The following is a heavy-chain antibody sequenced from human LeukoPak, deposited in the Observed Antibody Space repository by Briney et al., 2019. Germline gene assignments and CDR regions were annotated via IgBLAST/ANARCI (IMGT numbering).Heavy chain of an antibody. CDR1: GFTFSSYW. Sequence: SGGSLRLSCAASGFTFSSYWMHWVRQAPGKGLVWVSRINSDGSSTSYADSVKGRFTISRDNAKNTLYLQMNSLRAEDTAVYHCVREAHDYGSGSSDSWGQGTLVTVSS. CDR3: VREAHDYGSGSSDS. J-gene: IGHJ4*02. CDR2: INSDGSST. D-gene: IGHD3-10*01. V-gene: IGHV3-74*01.